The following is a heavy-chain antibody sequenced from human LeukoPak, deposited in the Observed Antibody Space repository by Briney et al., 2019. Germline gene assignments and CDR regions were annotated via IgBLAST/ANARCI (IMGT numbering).Heavy chain of an antibody. D-gene: IGHD1-26*01. CDR3: AKDLSVVGAHDSFDV. CDR2: NSGSGGST. CDR1: GFTFNSYA. J-gene: IGHJ3*01. V-gene: IGHV3-23*01. Sequence: GGSLRLSCAASGFTFNSYAMNWVRQAPGKGLEWVSVNSGSGGSTYYADSVKGRFTISRDNSKNTLYLQMNSLRIEDTAVYFCAKDLSVVGAHDSFDVWGQGTMVTVSS.